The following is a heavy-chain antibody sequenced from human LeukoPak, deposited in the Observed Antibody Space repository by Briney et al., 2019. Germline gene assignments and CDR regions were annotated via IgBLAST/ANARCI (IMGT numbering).Heavy chain of an antibody. CDR2: ISWNSGSI. V-gene: IGHV3-9*01. CDR3: AKDGKNFFDY. Sequence: SLRLSCAASGFTFDDYAMHWVRQAPGKGLEWVSGISWNSGSIDYADSVKGRFTISRDNSKNSLSLQMNSLRAEDTALYYCAKDGKNFFDYWGQGTLVTVSS. J-gene: IGHJ4*02. CDR1: GFTFDDYA.